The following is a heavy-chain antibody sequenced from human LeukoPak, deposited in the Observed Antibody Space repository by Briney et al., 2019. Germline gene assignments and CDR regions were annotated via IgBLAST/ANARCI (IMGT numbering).Heavy chain of an antibody. D-gene: IGHD3-22*01. Sequence: PSETLSLTCTVSGNSISSGDNYWSWIRQPAGKGLEWIGRIYTSGSTNYNPSLKSRVTISVDTSKNQFSLKLSSVTAADTAVYYCARSSSGYYYRTPLDYWGQGTLVTVSS. J-gene: IGHJ4*02. CDR3: ARSSSGYYYRTPLDY. CDR2: IYTSGST. CDR1: GNSISSGDNY. V-gene: IGHV4-61*02.